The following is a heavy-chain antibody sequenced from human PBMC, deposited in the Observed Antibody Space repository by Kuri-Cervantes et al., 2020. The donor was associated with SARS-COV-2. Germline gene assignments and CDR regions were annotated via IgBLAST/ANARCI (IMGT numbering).Heavy chain of an antibody. CDR3: ARGRTSGYYYYFDY. V-gene: IGHV4-59*12. Sequence: SETLSLTCTVSGGSISSYYWSWIRQPPGKGLEWIGYIYYSGSTNYNPSLKSRVTISVDTSKNQFSLKLSSVTAADTAVYYCARGRTSGYYYYFDYWGQGTLVTVSS. CDR2: IYYSGST. CDR1: GGSISSYY. J-gene: IGHJ4*02. D-gene: IGHD3-22*01.